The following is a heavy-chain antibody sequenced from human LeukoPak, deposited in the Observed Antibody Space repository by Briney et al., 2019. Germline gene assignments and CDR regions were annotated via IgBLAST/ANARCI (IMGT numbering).Heavy chain of an antibody. D-gene: IGHD6-19*01. J-gene: IGHJ4*02. V-gene: IGHV3-23*01. CDR1: GFSLSSYY. CDR3: VKGDSSGWY. Sequence: AGSLTLTCTVSGFSLSSYYLGWVRQAPGKGLEWVSSIFGNGGPTYYADSVKGRFTISRDNSKNTLYLQLNSLRAEDTALYYCVKGDSSGWYWGQGTLVTVSS. CDR2: IFGNGGPT.